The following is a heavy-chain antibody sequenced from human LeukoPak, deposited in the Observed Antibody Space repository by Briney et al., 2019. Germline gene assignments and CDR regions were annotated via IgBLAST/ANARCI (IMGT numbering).Heavy chain of an antibody. J-gene: IGHJ4*02. V-gene: IGHV3-11*03. CDR3: ARTPRGSYQYYFDY. D-gene: IGHD1-26*01. Sequence: GGSLRLSCAASGFTFSDYYMSWIRQAPGKGLEWVSYISSSSSYTNYADSVKGRFTISRDNAKNSLYLQMNSLRAEDTAVYYCARTPRGSYQYYFDYWGQGTLVTVSS. CDR1: GFTFSDYY. CDR2: ISSSSSYT.